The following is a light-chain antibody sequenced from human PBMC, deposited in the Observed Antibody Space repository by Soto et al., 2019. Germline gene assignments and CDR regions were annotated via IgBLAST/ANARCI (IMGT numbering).Light chain of an antibody. CDR3: VLYMGSGISV. J-gene: IGLJ3*02. CDR2: STN. V-gene: IGLV8-61*01. Sequence: QTVVTQEPSFSVSPGGTVTLTCGLSSGSVSTSYYPSWYQQTPGQATRTLIYSTNTRSSGVPDRFSGSILGNKAALTITGAQADDESDYYCVLYMGSGISVFGGGTKVTVL. CDR1: SGSVSTSYY.